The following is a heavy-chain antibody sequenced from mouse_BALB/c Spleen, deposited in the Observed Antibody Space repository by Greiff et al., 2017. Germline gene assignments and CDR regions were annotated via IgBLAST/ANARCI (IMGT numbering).Heavy chain of an antibody. J-gene: IGHJ3*01. CDR3: ARREGSIYDGFAY. Sequence: VQLQQSGAELVRPGSSVKISCKASGYAFSSYWMNWVKQRPGQGLEWIGQIYPGDGDTNYNGKFKGKATLTADKSSSTAYMQLSSLTSEDSAVYFCARREGSIYDGFAYWGQGTLVTVSA. CDR2: IYPGDGDT. V-gene: IGHV1-80*01. CDR1: GYAFSSYW. D-gene: IGHD2-3*01.